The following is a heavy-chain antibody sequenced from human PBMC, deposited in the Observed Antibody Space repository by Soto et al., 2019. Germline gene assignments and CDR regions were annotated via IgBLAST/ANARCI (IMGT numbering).Heavy chain of an antibody. CDR1: GFTFSSYS. Sequence: GGSLRLSCAASGFTFSSYSMNWVRQAPGKGLEWVSYISSSSSTIYYAASVKGRFTISRDNAKNSLYLLMNSLRAEDTAVYYCARDLYSSSWYEGSGYYMDVWGKGTTVTVSS. CDR3: ARDLYSSSWYEGSGYYMDV. CDR2: ISSSSSTI. V-gene: IGHV3-48*01. J-gene: IGHJ6*03. D-gene: IGHD6-13*01.